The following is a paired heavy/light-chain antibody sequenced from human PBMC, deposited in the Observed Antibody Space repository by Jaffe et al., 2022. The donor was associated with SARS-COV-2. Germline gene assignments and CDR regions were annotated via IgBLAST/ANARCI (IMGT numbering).Light chain of an antibody. CDR2: AAS. Sequence: DIQLTQSPSFLSASVGDRVTITCRASQGISSYLAWYQQKPGKAPKLLIYAASTLQSGVPSRFSGSGSGTEFTLTISSLQPEDFATYYCQHSGTFGQGTRLEIK. J-gene: IGKJ5*01. CDR1: QGISSY. V-gene: IGKV1-9*01. CDR3: QHSGT.
Heavy chain of an antibody. V-gene: IGHV1-46*01. J-gene: IGHJ4*02. D-gene: IGHD2-21*02. CDR3: ARDPRDSCGGDCYYLDY. CDR1: GYTFTSYY. Sequence: QVQLVQSGAEVKKPGASVKVSCKASGYTFTSYYMHWVRQAPGQGLEWMGIINPSGGSTSYAQKFQGRVTMTRDTSTSTVYMELSSLRSEDTAVYYCARDPRDSCGGDCYYLDYWGQGTLVTVSS. CDR2: INPSGGST.